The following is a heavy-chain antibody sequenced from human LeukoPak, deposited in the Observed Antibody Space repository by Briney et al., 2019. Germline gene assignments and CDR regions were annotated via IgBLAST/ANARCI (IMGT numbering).Heavy chain of an antibody. CDR3: ASRAGYTGSWSAFDY. D-gene: IGHD6-13*01. V-gene: IGHV3-7*05. CDR1: GFTFSNYW. Sequence: PGGSLRLSCAASGFTFSNYWMSWVRQAPGKGLEWVANIKQDGSEKYYVDSVKGRFTISRDNAKNSLYLQMNSLRAEDTAVYYCASRAGYTGSWSAFDYWGQGTLVTVSS. J-gene: IGHJ4*02. CDR2: IKQDGSEK.